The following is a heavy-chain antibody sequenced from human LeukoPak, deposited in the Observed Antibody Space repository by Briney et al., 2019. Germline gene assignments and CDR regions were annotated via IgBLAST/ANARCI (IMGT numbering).Heavy chain of an antibody. D-gene: IGHD4-23*01. J-gene: IGHJ4*02. CDR2: IYYSGST. CDR3: ARVDLATTVVTPYFDY. CDR1: GGSVSSGSYY. Sequence: SETLSLTCTVSGGSVSSGSYYWSWIRQPPGKGLEWIGYIYYSGSTNYNPSLKSRVTISGDTSKNQFSLKLSSVTAADTAVYYCARVDLATTVVTPYFDYWGQGTLVTVSS. V-gene: IGHV4-61*01.